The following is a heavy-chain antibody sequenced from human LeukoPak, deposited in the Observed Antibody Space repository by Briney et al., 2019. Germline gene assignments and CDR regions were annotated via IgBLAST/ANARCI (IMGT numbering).Heavy chain of an antibody. D-gene: IGHD3-10*01. CDR3: AKDGFGTLDF. CDR2: SSHDGTIR. J-gene: IGHJ4*02. CDR1: GFTFSRSP. Sequence: GRSLRLACAASGFTFSRSPMHWVRQAPGEGLQWVSLSSHDGTIRYEDSVKGRFTVSRDNSKNTLYLQMGSLRPEDTAVYYCAKDGFGTLDFWGQGTPVIVSS. V-gene: IGHV3-30*04.